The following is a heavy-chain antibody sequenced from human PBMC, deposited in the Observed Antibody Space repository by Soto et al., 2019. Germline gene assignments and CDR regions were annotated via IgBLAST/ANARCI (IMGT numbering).Heavy chain of an antibody. D-gene: IGHD2-15*01. CDR3: ARDIVVVVAATLNWFDP. J-gene: IGHJ5*02. V-gene: IGHV4-61*01. CDR1: GGSVSSGSYY. CDR2: IYYSGST. Sequence: SETLSLTCTVSGGSVSSGSYYWSWIRQPPGKGLEWIGYIYYSGSTNYNPSLKSRVTISVDTSKNQFSLKLSSVTAADTAVYYCARDIVVVVAATLNWFDPWGQGTLDTVSS.